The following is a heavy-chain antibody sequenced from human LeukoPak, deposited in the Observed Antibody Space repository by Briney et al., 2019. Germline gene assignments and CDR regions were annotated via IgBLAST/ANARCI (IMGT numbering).Heavy chain of an antibody. CDR3: ARAPITGTTNYYYYYYMDV. Sequence: SETLPLTCTVSGGSISSGDYYWSWIRQPPGKGLEWIGYIYYSGSTYYNPSLKSRVTISVDTSKNQFSLKLSSVTAADTAVYYCARAPITGTTNYYYYYYMDVWGKGTTVTVSS. J-gene: IGHJ6*03. CDR1: GGSISSGDYY. CDR2: IYYSGST. V-gene: IGHV4-30-4*08. D-gene: IGHD1-7*01.